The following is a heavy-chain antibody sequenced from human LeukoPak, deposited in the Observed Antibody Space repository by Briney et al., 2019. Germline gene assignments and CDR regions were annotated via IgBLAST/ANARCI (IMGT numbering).Heavy chain of an antibody. CDR1: GGTFSSYA. CDR3: ARDLGYYDSSGSDMGY. D-gene: IGHD3-22*01. J-gene: IGHJ4*02. CDR2: IIPIFGTA. Sequence: SVKVSCKASGGTFSSYAISWARQAPGQGLEWMGGIIPIFGTANYAQKFQGRVTITADESTSTAYMELSSLRSEDTAVYYCARDLGYYDSSGSDMGYWGQGTLVTVSS. V-gene: IGHV1-69*13.